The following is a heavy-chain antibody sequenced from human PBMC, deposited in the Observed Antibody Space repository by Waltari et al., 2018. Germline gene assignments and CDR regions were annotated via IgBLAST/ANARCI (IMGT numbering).Heavy chain of an antibody. CDR1: GYNLTELS. J-gene: IGHJ6*02. CDR2: FDPEDGET. D-gene: IGHD2-21*02. V-gene: IGHV1-24*01. Sequence: QVQLVQSGAEVKKPGASVTVSCKVSGYNLTELSMHWVRQAPGKGLEWMGGFDPEDGETIYAQKFQGRVTMTEDTSTDTAYMELSSLRSEDTAVYYCATGLCGGDCPEGYYGMDVWGQGTTVTVSS. CDR3: ATGLCGGDCPEGYYGMDV.